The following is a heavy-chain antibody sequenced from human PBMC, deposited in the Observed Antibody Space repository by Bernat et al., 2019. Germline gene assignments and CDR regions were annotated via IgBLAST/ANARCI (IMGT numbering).Heavy chain of an antibody. CDR2: IYYSGST. J-gene: IGHJ5*02. CDR3: ARHTITMVRGVITPNWFDP. CDR1: GGSISSSSYY. Sequence: QLQLQESGPGLVKPSETLSLTCTVSGGSISSSSYYWGWIRQPPGKGLEWIGSIYYSGSTYYNPSLKSRVTISVDTSKNQFSLQLSSVTAADTAVYSCARHTITMVRGVITPNWFDPWGQGTLVTVSS. D-gene: IGHD3-10*01. V-gene: IGHV4-39*01.